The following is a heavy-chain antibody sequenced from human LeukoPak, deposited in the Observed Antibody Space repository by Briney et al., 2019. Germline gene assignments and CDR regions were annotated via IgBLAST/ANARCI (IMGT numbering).Heavy chain of an antibody. V-gene: IGHV3-23*01. CDR1: GFTFNSYG. Sequence: GGSLRLSCAASGFTFNSYGMSWVRQAPGKGLEWVSAISGSGDRTYYADSVKGRFTISRDNAKKSLYLQMNSLRAEDTAVYYCARGRSSGWYYFDYWGQGTLVTVSS. CDR3: ARGRSSGWYYFDY. D-gene: IGHD6-19*01. CDR2: ISGSGDRT. J-gene: IGHJ4*02.